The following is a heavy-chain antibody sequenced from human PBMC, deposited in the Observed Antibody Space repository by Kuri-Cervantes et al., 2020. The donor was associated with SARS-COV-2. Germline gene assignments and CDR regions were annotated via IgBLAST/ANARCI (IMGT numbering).Heavy chain of an antibody. CDR3: QAQLTFGGVFAQDDY. J-gene: IGHJ4*02. D-gene: IGHD3-16*02. V-gene: IGHV3-30-3*01. Sequence: EGSLRLSCAASGFTFSSYAMHWVRQAPGKGLEWVAVISYDGSNKYYADSVKGRFTISRDNSKNTLYLQMNSLRAEDTAVYYCQAQLTFGGVFAQDDYWGQGTLVTVSS. CDR2: ISYDGSNK. CDR1: GFTFSSYA.